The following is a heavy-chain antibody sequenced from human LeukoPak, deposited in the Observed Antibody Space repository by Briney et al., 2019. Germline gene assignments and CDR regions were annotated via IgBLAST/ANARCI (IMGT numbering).Heavy chain of an antibody. V-gene: IGHV3-21*01. CDR1: GFTFSSYS. D-gene: IGHD3-3*01. J-gene: IGHJ4*02. CDR3: ARHPLSRLMEWLVDD. Sequence: GGSLRLSCAASGFTFSSYSMNWVRQAPGKGLEWVSSISSTGTYLYYAASVMGRFTISRDNAKNSLYLQMNSLRTEDTAVYYCARHPLSRLMEWLVDDWGQGTLVTVSS. CDR2: ISSTGTYL.